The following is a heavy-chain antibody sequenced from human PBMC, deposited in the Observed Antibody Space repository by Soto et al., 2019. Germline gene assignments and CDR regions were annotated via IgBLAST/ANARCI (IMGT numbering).Heavy chain of an antibody. D-gene: IGHD5-18*01. J-gene: IGHJ4*02. V-gene: IGHV3-21*01. CDR1: GFTFSSYS. Sequence: GGSLRLSCAASGFTFSSYSMNWVRQAPGKGLEWVSSISSSSSYIYYADSVKGRFTISRDNAKNSLYLQMNSLRAEDTAVYYCATCSYGLFPLDYWGQGTLVTVSS. CDR2: ISSSSSYI. CDR3: ATCSYGLFPLDY.